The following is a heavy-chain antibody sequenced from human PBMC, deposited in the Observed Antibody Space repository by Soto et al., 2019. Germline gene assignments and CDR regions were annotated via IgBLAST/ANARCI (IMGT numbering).Heavy chain of an antibody. Sequence: GGSLSLSWAASGFTFSGYAMSWVRQSPGKGLEWVSAISGSGGSTYYADSVKGRFTISRDNSKNTLYLQMNSLRAEDTAVYYCAKGGSDGITIFGVVTMGYWGQGILVTVTS. CDR1: GFTFSGYA. CDR3: AKGGSDGITIFGVVTMGY. V-gene: IGHV3-23*01. D-gene: IGHD3-3*01. CDR2: ISGSGGST. J-gene: IGHJ4*02.